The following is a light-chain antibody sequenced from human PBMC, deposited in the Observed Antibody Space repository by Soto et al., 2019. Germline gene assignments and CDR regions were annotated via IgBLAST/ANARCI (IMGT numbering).Light chain of an antibody. CDR3: QQLNSYPLT. CDR1: QGISSY. CDR2: AAS. J-gene: IGKJ3*01. V-gene: IGKV1-9*01. Sequence: DIQLTQSPSFLSASVGDRVTITCRASQGISSYLAWYQQKPGKAPNLLIYAASTLPSGVPSRFSGSGSGTEFTLTISSLQPEDFATYYCQQLNSYPLTFGPGTKVDIK.